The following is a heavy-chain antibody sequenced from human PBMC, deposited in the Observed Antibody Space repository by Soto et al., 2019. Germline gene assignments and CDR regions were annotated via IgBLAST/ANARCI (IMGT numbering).Heavy chain of an antibody. D-gene: IGHD2-2*01. V-gene: IGHV3-23*01. CDR3: ARYCSSISCPGRFDP. Sequence: EVQVLESGGGLVQPGGSLRLSCAASGFTFSNYAMSWVRQAPGKGLEWVTAISGSGGSTYYAVSVKGRFTISRDNSKNMLYLQMNSLRTEDTAIYYCARYCSSISCPGRFDPWGQGTLVTVSS. CDR1: GFTFSNYA. J-gene: IGHJ5*02. CDR2: ISGSGGST.